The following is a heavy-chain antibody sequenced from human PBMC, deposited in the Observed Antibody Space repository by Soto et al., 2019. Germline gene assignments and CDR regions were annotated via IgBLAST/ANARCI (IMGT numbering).Heavy chain of an antibody. J-gene: IGHJ4*02. CDR2: FSGSGGST. D-gene: IGHD3-22*01. V-gene: IGHV3-23*01. CDR1: GFTFSNFA. Sequence: VGSLRLSCVASGFTFSNFAMSWVRQAPGKGLEWVSGFSGSGGSTDYADSVKGRFTISRDNSKNTLYLQMNSLRAEDTAVYYCAKLYDSSSFDYWGQGTLVTVSP. CDR3: AKLYDSSSFDY.